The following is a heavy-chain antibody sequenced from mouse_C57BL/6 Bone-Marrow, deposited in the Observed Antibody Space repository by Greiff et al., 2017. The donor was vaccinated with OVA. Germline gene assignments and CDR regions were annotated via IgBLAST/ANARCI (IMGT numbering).Heavy chain of an antibody. CDR1: GFNIKDDY. CDR3: TLLHFDY. CDR2: IDPENGDT. D-gene: IGHD1-1*01. Sequence: VQLKESGAELVRPGASVKLSCTASGFNIKDDYMHWVKQRPEQGLEWIGWIDPENGDTEYASKFQGKATITADTSSNTAYLQLSSLTSEDTAVYYCTLLHFDYWGQGTTLTVSS. V-gene: IGHV14-4*01. J-gene: IGHJ2*01.